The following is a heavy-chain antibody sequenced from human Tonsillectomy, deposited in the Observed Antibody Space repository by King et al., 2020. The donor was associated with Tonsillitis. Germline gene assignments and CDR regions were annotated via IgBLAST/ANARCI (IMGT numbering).Heavy chain of an antibody. V-gene: IGHV4-34*01. Sequence: VQLQQWGAGLLKPSETLSLTCAVYGGSFSGYYWSWIRQPPGKGLEWIGEINHSGSTNYNPSLTSRVTVSVDTSQNQFSLKLTSVTAADTAVYYCARTPILWFGESRGYFDYWGQGTLVTVSS. CDR1: GGSFSGYY. CDR3: ARTPILWFGESRGYFDY. J-gene: IGHJ4*02. D-gene: IGHD3-10*01. CDR2: INHSGST.